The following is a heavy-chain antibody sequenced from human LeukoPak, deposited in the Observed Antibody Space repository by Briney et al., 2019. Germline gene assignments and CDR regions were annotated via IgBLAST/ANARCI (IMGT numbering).Heavy chain of an antibody. CDR1: KFTFSNYA. Sequence: GGSLRLSCAASKFTFSNYAMSWVRQAPGKGLEWVSGLSSSGVSTYYADSVKGRFTISRDNPKNTLFLQMNSLRAEATAVYYCARVTFGYSYGPPDSWGQGTLVTVSS. V-gene: IGHV3-23*01. CDR2: LSSSGVST. D-gene: IGHD5-18*01. J-gene: IGHJ1*01. CDR3: ARVTFGYSYGPPDS.